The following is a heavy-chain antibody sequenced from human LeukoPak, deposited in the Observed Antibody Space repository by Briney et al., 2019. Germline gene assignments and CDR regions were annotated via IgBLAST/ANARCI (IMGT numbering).Heavy chain of an antibody. CDR2: ISINTDT. Sequence: TGGSLRPSCAASGIAVTGNYMSWVRQPPGKGLEWVAFISINTDTFYADSVRGRFTISRDSSKNTLFLQMNSLRDEDSAVYYCAIAQSWDELFDSWGQGTLVTVSS. CDR1: GIAVTGNY. D-gene: IGHD1-1*01. J-gene: IGHJ4*02. CDR3: AIAQSWDELFDS. V-gene: IGHV3-53*01.